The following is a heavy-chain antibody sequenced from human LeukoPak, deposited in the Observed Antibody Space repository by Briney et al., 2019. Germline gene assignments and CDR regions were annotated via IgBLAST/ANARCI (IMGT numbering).Heavy chain of an antibody. J-gene: IGHJ4*02. D-gene: IGHD3-22*01. Sequence: ASVKVSCKASGYTFTSYYMHWVRQALGQGLEWMGIINPSGGSAGYAQRFQGRVTMTRDTSTSTVYMELSTLRSEDTAVYYCATSMYYYDSSGLDYWGLGTLVTVSS. CDR1: GYTFTSYY. CDR3: ATSMYYYDSSGLDY. CDR2: INPSGGSA. V-gene: IGHV1-46*01.